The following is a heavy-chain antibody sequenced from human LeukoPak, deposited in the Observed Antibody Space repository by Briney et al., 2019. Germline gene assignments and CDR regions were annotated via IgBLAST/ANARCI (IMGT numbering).Heavy chain of an antibody. Sequence: PGGSLRLSCAASGFTFSTYSMNWVRQAPGKALEWVSSISGSSIYIYYADSVKGRFTIPRDNAKNSLYLQMNSLRAEDTAVYYCARDPPYYDSSGYYYDYWGQGTLVTVSS. J-gene: IGHJ4*02. V-gene: IGHV3-21*01. D-gene: IGHD3-22*01. CDR3: ARDPPYYDSSGYYYDY. CDR2: ISGSSIYI. CDR1: GFTFSTYS.